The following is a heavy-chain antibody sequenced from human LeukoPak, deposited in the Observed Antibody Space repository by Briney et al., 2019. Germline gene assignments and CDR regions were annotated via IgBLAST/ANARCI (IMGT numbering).Heavy chain of an antibody. CDR2: IIPIFGTA. CDR1: GGTFSSYA. CDR3: ARGDYHSYYGSGSYNY. Sequence: SVKVSCKASGGTFSSYAISWVRQAPGQGLEWMGGIIPIFGTANYARKFQGRVTMTRNTSISTAYMELSSLRSEDTAVYYCARGDYHSYYGSGSYNYWGQGTLVTVSS. D-gene: IGHD3-10*01. V-gene: IGHV1-69*05. J-gene: IGHJ4*02.